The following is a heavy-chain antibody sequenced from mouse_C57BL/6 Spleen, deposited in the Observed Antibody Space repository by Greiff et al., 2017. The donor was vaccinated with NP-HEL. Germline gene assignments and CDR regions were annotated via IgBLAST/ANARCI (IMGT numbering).Heavy chain of an antibody. J-gene: IGHJ1*03. D-gene: IGHD1-1*01. V-gene: IGHV5-17*01. CDR2: ISSGSSTI. CDR1: GFTFSDYG. CDR3: ARHGSSRWYFDV. Sequence: DVKLVESGGGLVKPGGSLKLSCAASGFTFSDYGMHWVRQAPEKGLEWVAYISSGSSTIYYADTVKGRFTISRDNAKNTLFLQMTSLRSEDTAMYYCARHGSSRWYFDVWGTGTTVTVSS.